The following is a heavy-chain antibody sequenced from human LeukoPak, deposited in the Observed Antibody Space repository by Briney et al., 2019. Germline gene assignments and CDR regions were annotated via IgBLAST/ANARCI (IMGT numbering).Heavy chain of an antibody. Sequence: GGSLRLSCAASGFTFSTFWMSWVRQAPGKGLEWVANIKQDGSEKYYVDSVKGRFTVSRDNAKNSLYLQMNSLRAEDTAVYYCAELGITMIGGVWGKGTTVTISS. CDR2: IKQDGSEK. CDR3: AELGITMIGGV. J-gene: IGHJ6*04. V-gene: IGHV3-7*01. CDR1: GFTFSTFW. D-gene: IGHD3-10*02.